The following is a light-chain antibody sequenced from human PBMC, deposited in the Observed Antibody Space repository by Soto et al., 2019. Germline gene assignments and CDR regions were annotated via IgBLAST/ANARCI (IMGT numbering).Light chain of an antibody. Sequence: ESVLTQSPDTLSLSPGERATLSCRASQSIANSYLAWYQQRPGQAPRLLIYDTSNRATGIPDRFSGSGSGTDFTLTISRLEPEDFAVYYCQHYGSSTTFGGGTKVDIK. J-gene: IGKJ4*01. CDR3: QHYGSSTT. CDR2: DTS. CDR1: QSIANSY. V-gene: IGKV3-20*01.